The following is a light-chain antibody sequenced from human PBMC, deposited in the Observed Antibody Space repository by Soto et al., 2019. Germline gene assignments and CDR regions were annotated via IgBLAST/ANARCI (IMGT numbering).Light chain of an antibody. J-gene: IGKJ3*01. CDR3: IQGLQTPFT. CDR2: LGS. Sequence: DIVMTQSPLSLPVTPGEPASISCRSSQSLLQSNGYNYLDWYLQKPGQSPQLLIYLGSNRASGVPDRFSGSGSGTAFTLQISRVEAEDVGVYYCIQGLQTPFTFGPGTKVDI. CDR1: QSLLQSNGYNY. V-gene: IGKV2-28*01.